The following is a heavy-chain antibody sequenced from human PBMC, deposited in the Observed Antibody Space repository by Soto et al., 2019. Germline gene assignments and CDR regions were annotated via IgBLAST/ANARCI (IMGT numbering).Heavy chain of an antibody. Sequence: VKVSCKASGGTFSSYAISWVRQAPGQGLEWMGGIIPIFGTANYAQKFQGRVTITADKSTSTAYMELSSLRSEDTAVYYCARGGGYCSGGSCSPGGYYYYGMDVWGQGTTVTVSS. CDR1: GGTFSSYA. D-gene: IGHD2-15*01. CDR2: IIPIFGTA. V-gene: IGHV1-69*06. CDR3: ARGGGYCSGGSCSPGGYYYYGMDV. J-gene: IGHJ6*02.